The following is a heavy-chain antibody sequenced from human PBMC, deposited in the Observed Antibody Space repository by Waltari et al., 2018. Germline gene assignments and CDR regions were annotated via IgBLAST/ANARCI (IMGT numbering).Heavy chain of an antibody. CDR1: GGSYKTDT. V-gene: IGHV4-59*08. CDR3: ATSISGRHIDY. J-gene: IGHJ4*02. CDR2: IYYSDST. Sequence: QVQLQESGPGLVKPSETLSLTCSVSGGSYKTDTWSWIRQPPGKGLEWIGYIYYSDSTNYNPSLKSRVTISVDTSKNEFSLKLSSVTAADTAIYYCATSISGRHIDYWGQGALVTVSS. D-gene: IGHD6-6*01.